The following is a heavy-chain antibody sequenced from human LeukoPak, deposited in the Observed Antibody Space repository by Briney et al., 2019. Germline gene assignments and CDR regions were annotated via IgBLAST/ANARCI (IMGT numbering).Heavy chain of an antibody. CDR3: ARESGGFDP. D-gene: IGHD3-10*01. J-gene: IGHJ5*02. V-gene: IGHV3-48*03. CDR1: GFTFSSYE. CDR2: IDSSGSTI. Sequence: GGSLRLSCAASGFTFSSYEMNWVRQAPGKGLEWVSYIDSSGSTIYYADSVKGRFTISRDNAKNSLYLQMNSLRAEDTAVYYCARESGGFDPWGQGTLVTVSS.